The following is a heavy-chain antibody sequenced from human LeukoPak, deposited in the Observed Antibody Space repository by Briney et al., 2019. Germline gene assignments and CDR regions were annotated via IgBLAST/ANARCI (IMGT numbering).Heavy chain of an antibody. D-gene: IGHD1-1*01. J-gene: IGHJ4*02. Sequence: GASVKVSCKASGYTFTNYAMNWVRQAPGQGLEWIGWISTNTENPTYDQGFTGRFIFSLDTSVSTAYLHINSLKSEDTAWYYCARSVAQTKSLDYWGQGTLVTVSS. CDR1: GYTFTNYA. CDR3: ARSVAQTKSLDY. V-gene: IGHV7-4-1*02. CDR2: ISTNTENP.